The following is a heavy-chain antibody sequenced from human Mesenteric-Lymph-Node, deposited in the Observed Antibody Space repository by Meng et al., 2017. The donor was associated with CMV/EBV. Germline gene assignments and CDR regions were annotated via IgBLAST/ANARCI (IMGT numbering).Heavy chain of an antibody. J-gene: IGHJ4*02. CDR1: TFTGYH. Sequence: TFTGYHMHGVRQAPGQGLEWMGRINPILNLPNYAQRFQGRVTITADKSTATAYMELSSLTSDDTAVYYCARDWLTRDVVSTIGEFDSWGQGTLVTVSS. CDR3: ARDWLTRDVVSTIGEFDS. V-gene: IGHV1-69*04. CDR2: INPILNLP. D-gene: IGHD5/OR15-5a*01.